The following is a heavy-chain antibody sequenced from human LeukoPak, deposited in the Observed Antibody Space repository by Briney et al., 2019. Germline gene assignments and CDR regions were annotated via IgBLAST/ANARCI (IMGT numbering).Heavy chain of an antibody. Sequence: GGSLRLSCAASGFTFSSYWMHWVRQAPGKGLVWVSRIKSDGSSTSYADSVKGRFTISRDNAKNTLYLQMNSLRAEDTAVYYCAELGITMIGGVWGKGTTVTISS. V-gene: IGHV3-74*01. J-gene: IGHJ6*04. CDR2: IKSDGSST. CDR1: GFTFSSYW. D-gene: IGHD3-10*02. CDR3: AELGITMIGGV.